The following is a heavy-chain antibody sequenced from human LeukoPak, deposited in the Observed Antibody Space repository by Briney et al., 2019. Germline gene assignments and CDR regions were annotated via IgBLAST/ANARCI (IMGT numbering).Heavy chain of an antibody. V-gene: IGHV4-59*01. CDR1: GGSISSFF. Sequence: SETLSLTCTVSGGSISSFFWSWIRQPPGKGLEWIGYIHYSGSTKDNPSLKSRVSISVDTSKNQFSLKLTSVTAADTAVYYCASDSGGRRDAFNIWGQGTMVTVSS. CDR2: IHYSGST. D-gene: IGHD2-8*02. CDR3: ASDSGGRRDAFNI. J-gene: IGHJ3*02.